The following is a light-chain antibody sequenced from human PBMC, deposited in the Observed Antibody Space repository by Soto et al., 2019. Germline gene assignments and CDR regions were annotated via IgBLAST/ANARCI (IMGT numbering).Light chain of an antibody. J-gene: IGLJ3*02. CDR3: QAYDYSLTASV. CDR1: TSNLGGGYD. Sequence: QSVLTQPPSVSGAPGQRVTLSCTGNTSNLGGGYDVHWYQQLPGAAPKLVIFDNRNRPSGVPERFSGSKSGPSAALAITGLQADDEEDYYCQAYDYSLTASVFGGGTKVTVL. V-gene: IGLV1-40*01. CDR2: DNR.